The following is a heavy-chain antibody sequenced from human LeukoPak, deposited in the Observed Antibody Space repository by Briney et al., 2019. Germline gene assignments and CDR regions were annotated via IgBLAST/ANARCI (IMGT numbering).Heavy chain of an antibody. D-gene: IGHD3-10*01. CDR1: GDRVSSSSTA. CDR3: AREGISLVRGVVLYYYGMDV. J-gene: IGHJ6*02. Sequence: SQTLSLTCVISGDRVSSSSTAWNWIRQSPSRGLEWLGRTYDKSKWYDDYAVSVKSRITISPDASTNQFSLHLSSVTPEDTAVYYCAREGISLVRGVVLYYYGMDVWGQGTTVTVSS. V-gene: IGHV6-1*01. CDR2: TYDKSKWYD.